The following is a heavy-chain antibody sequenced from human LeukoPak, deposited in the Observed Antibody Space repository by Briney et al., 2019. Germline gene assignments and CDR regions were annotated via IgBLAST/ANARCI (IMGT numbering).Heavy chain of an antibody. Sequence: SETLSLTCIVSGGSISKSPYYWAWIRQPPGKGLEWIGSVSNSGSAYYNASLKSRVTISVDTSKNQFSLKLSSVTAADTAVYYCARGTRRIAVAGTPINWFDPWGQGTLVTVSS. CDR1: GGSISKSPYY. J-gene: IGHJ5*02. CDR2: VSNSGSA. CDR3: ARGTRRIAVAGTPINWFDP. V-gene: IGHV4-39*07. D-gene: IGHD6-19*01.